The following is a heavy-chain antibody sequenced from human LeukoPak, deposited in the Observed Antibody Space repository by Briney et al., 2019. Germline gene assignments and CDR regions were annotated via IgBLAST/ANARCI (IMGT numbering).Heavy chain of an antibody. CDR3: AKLRSGSFDI. Sequence: GGSLRLSCAASGFTFGDYAMHWVRQAPGKGLEWVSGISWNSGSIVYADSVKGRFTISRDNAKNSLYQQMNSLRAEDMALYYCAKLRSGSFDIWGQGTMVTVSS. J-gene: IGHJ3*02. CDR1: GFTFGDYA. CDR2: ISWNSGSI. V-gene: IGHV3-9*03.